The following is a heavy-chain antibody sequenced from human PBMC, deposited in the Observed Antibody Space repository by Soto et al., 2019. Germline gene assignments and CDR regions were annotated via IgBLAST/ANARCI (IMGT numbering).Heavy chain of an antibody. Sequence: QVQLVQSGAEVREPGASVKVSCKASGYSFTSLDINWVRQTAGPGLEWMGWMQPSTGRTGYAQMFQGRVTMTRDTSISSAYIELTTLTSDDSGFYYCARGVSAGVDYWGQGTLVTVSS. D-gene: IGHD1-26*01. J-gene: IGHJ4*02. V-gene: IGHV1-8*01. CDR2: MQPSTGRT. CDR1: GYSFTSLD. CDR3: ARGVSAGVDY.